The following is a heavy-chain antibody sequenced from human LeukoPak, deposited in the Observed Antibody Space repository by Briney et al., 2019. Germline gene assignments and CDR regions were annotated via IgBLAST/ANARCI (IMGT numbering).Heavy chain of an antibody. CDR2: VYHSGST. CDR3: ARGRKYTSGYRVTELGSGYSDY. J-gene: IGHJ4*02. CDR1: GGSISSSYW. D-gene: IGHD5-18*01. Sequence: SETLSLTCAVPGGSISSSYWWSWVRQIPGKGLKWIGEVYHSGSTNYNPSLKSRVTISVDKSKNQFSLKLSSVTAADTAVYYCARGRKYTSGYRVTELGSGYSDYWGQGTLVTVSS. V-gene: IGHV4-4*02.